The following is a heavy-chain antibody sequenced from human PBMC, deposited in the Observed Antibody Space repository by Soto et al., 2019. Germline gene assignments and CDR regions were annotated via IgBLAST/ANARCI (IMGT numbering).Heavy chain of an antibody. Sequence: GGSLRLSCAASGFIFSSYWMSWVRQAPGKGLEWVANIKQDGSEKNYADSVKGRFTISRDNSKNTLDLQMNSLRAEDTAVYYCAKDYSSSWLRFEYWGQGTLVTVSS. J-gene: IGHJ4*02. D-gene: IGHD6-13*01. CDR3: AKDYSSSWLRFEY. CDR2: IKQDGSEK. CDR1: GFIFSSYW. V-gene: IGHV3-7*01.